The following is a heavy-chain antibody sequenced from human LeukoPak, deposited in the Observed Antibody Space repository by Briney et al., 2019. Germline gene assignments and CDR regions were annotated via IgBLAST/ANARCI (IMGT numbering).Heavy chain of an antibody. CDR2: IYYSGST. V-gene: IGHV4-59*08. CDR3: ARHGRAGGDY. J-gene: IGHJ4*02. CDR1: GASISSYY. D-gene: IGHD6-13*01. Sequence: KPSETLSLTCSVSGASISSYYWTWIRQPPGKGLEWIGYIYYSGSTNYNPSLQSRVTISVHTSKNQFSLKLTSVTAADTAVYYCARHGRAGGDYWGQGILVTVSS.